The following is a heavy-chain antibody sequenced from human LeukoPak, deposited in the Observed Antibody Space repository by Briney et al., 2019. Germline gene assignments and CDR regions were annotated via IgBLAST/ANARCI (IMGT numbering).Heavy chain of an antibody. CDR3: AREGTGSNWWRAFDI. Sequence: SVTVSCTASGGTFNSHAINWVRQAPGHGLEWMGAIIPLFNRPNYAEKFQGRLTITADEASSTAYMEMSRLRSDDTAVYYCAREGTGSNWWRAFDIWGQGTMVTVSS. CDR2: IIPLFNRP. CDR1: GGTFNSHA. J-gene: IGHJ3*02. D-gene: IGHD3/OR15-3a*01. V-gene: IGHV1-69*13.